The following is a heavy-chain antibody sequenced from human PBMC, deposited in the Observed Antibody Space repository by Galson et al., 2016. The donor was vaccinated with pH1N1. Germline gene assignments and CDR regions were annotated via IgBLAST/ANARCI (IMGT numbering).Heavy chain of an antibody. V-gene: IGHV2-70*01. Sequence: PALVKPTQTLTLTCTFSGFSLSTSGMCVSWIRQPPGKALEWLALIDWDDDKYYSTSLKTRLTISKDTSKNQVVLTMTNMDPVDTATYYRARFNYGDYVNYFLYWGQGTLSTVSS. CDR3: ARFNYGDYVNYFLY. CDR1: GFSLSTSGMC. CDR2: IDWDDDK. J-gene: IGHJ4*02. D-gene: IGHD4-17*01.